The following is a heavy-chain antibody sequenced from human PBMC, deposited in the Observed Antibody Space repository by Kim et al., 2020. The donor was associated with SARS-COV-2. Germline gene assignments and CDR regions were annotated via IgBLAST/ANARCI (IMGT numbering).Heavy chain of an antibody. V-gene: IGHV1-24*01. D-gene: IGHD6-19*01. Sequence: ASVKVSCKVSGFSLRFLSIHWVRQAPGKGLEWMGGFHPGDADAVYAQKFQARVTMTEETSTDTAYMDISNLTSEDTAVFYCLTSYRSPSFDAWGQGTTVTVSS. CDR3: LTSYRSPSFDA. CDR1: GFSLRFLS. J-gene: IGHJ6*02. CDR2: FHPGDADA.